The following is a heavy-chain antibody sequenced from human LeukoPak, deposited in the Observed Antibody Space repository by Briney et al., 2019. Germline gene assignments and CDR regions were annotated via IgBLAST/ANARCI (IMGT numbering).Heavy chain of an antibody. J-gene: IGHJ4*02. V-gene: IGHV3-33*06. CDR2: IWFDGSVK. D-gene: IGHD3-3*01. Sequence: PGGSLRLSCAASGFTFNTHGMHWVRQAPGKGLEWVAAIWFDGSVKHYSDAVKGRFTISRDNSLNTLYLQMNCLRVEDTAIYYCAKDTAVQFLEPAFWGQGTLVTVSS. CDR3: AKDTAVQFLEPAF. CDR1: GFTFNTHG.